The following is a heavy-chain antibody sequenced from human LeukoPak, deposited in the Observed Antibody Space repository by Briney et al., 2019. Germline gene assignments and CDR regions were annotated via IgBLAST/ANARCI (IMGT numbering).Heavy chain of an antibody. J-gene: IGHJ4*02. CDR3: ARAGILRGSFYFDY. CDR1: GFTFSSYA. CDR2: ISYDGSNK. Sequence: GGSLRLSCAASGFTFSSYAMLWVRQAPGKGLEWVAVISYDGSNKYYADSVKGRFTISRDNSKNTLYLQMNSLRAEDTAVYYCARAGILRGSFYFDYWGQGTLVTVSS. V-gene: IGHV3-30-3*01. D-gene: IGHD5-12*01.